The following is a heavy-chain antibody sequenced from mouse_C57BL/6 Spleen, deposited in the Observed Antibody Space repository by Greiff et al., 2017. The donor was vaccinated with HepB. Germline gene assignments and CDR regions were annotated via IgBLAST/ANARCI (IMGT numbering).Heavy chain of an antibody. CDR1: GFSFNTYA. D-gene: IGHD2-4*01. J-gene: IGHJ3*01. CDR2: IRSKSNNYAT. CDR3: VSPYDYDGWFAY. V-gene: IGHV10-1*01. Sequence: GGGLVQPKGSLKLSCAASGFSFNTYAMNWVRQAPGKGLEWVARIRSKSNNYATYYADSVKDRFTISRDDSESMLYLQMNNLKTEDTAMYYCVSPYDYDGWFAYWGQGTLVTVSA.